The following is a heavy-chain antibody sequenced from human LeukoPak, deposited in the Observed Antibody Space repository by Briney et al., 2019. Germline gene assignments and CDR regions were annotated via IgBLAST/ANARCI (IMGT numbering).Heavy chain of an antibody. V-gene: IGHV4-39*01. Sequence: SETLSLTCTVSGGSISSSSYYWGWIRQPPGKGLEWIGSIYYSGSTYYNPSLKSRVTISVDTSKNQFSQKLSSVTAADTAVYYCARHESGSCAPWGQGTLVTVSS. CDR1: GGSISSSSYY. J-gene: IGHJ5*02. D-gene: IGHD1-26*01. CDR3: ARHESGSCAP. CDR2: IYYSGST.